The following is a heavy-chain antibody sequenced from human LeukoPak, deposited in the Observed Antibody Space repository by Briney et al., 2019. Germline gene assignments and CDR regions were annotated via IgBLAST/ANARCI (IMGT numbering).Heavy chain of an antibody. J-gene: IGHJ6*03. D-gene: IGHD2-15*01. V-gene: IGHV3-20*04. Sequence: GGSLRLSCAASGFIFDDYGMSWVRQAPGKGLEWVSGINWNAGSTGYADSVKGRFTISRDNAKNSLNLQINSLRVEDTALYYCVRDSGGTGYYYMDVWGKGTTVTVSS. CDR2: INWNAGST. CDR1: GFIFDDYG. CDR3: VRDSGGTGYYYMDV.